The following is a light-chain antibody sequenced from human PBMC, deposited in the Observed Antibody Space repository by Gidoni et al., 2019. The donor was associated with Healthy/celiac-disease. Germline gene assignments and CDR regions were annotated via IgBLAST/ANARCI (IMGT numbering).Light chain of an antibody. CDR1: QSVSSSY. J-gene: IGKJ1*01. V-gene: IGKV3-20*01. Sequence: EIVLTQEPGTLSLSPGERATLSCRASQSVSSSYLAWYQQKPGQAPRPLISGASSRATGLPDRFSGRGSGTDFTLTISRLEPEAFAVYYCQQYGSSPWTFGQGTKVEIK. CDR2: GAS. CDR3: QQYGSSPWT.